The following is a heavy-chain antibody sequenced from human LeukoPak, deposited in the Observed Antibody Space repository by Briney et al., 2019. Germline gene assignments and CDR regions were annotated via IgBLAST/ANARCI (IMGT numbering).Heavy chain of an antibody. CDR2: IYSSGTT. V-gene: IGHV4-39*01. CDR1: GGSISSSSYY. J-gene: IGHJ1*01. CDR3: VQNIPGTIEH. Sequence: PSETLSLTCTVSGGSISSSSYYWGWIRQPPGKGLECIGNIYSSGTTYYNPSLKSRVTISIDTPKSQFSLRLSSVTAADTAVYYCVQNIPGTIEHWGQGTLVTVSS. D-gene: IGHD1-7*01.